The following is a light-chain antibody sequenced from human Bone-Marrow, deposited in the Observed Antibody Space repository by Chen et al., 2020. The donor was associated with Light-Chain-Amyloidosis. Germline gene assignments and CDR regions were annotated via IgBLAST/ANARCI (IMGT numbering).Light chain of an antibody. CDR3: QVWDRSSDRPV. CDR2: DDS. Sequence: SYVLTQPSSLSVAPGQTATIACGGNNIGSTSVHWYQQTPGQAPLLVVYDDSDRPSGIPERLSGSNAGNTATLTISMVEAGDEADDYWQVWDRSSDRPVCGGGTKLTGL. V-gene: IGLV3-21*02. CDR1: NIGSTS. J-gene: IGLJ3*02.